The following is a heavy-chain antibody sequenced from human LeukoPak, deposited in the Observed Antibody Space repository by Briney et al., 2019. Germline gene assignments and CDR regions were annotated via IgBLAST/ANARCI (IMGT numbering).Heavy chain of an antibody. J-gene: IGHJ6*03. CDR3: AKDWQLAAYYYYYYYMDV. CDR1: GGSISSSSYY. V-gene: IGHV4-39*07. D-gene: IGHD6-6*01. CDR2: IYYSGST. Sequence: PSETLSLTCTVSGGSISSSSYYWGWIRQPPGKGLEWTGSIYYSGSTYYNPSLKSRVTISVDTSKNQFSLKLSSVTAADTAVYYCAKDWQLAAYYYYYYYMDVWGKGTTVTVSS.